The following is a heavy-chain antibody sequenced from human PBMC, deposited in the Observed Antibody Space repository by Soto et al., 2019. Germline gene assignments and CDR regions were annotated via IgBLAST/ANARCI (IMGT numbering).Heavy chain of an antibody. V-gene: IGHV1-24*01. D-gene: IGHD2-21*02. CDR1: GYTLTELS. CDR2: FDPEDGET. CDR3: ATARGGNSPPYFDY. Sequence: GASVQVSCKVSGYTLTELSMRWVRQALGKGLEWMGGFDPEDGETIYAQKFQGRVTTTEDTSTDTAYMELSSLRSEDTAVYYCATARGGNSPPYFDYWGQGTLVTVSS. J-gene: IGHJ4*02.